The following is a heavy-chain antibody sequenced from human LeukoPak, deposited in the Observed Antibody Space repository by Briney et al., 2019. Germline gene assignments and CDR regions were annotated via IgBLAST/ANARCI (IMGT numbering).Heavy chain of an antibody. CDR1: GYTFTGYY. CDR3: VSLAVAGTAFDI. V-gene: IGHV1-2*02. CDR2: INPNSGGT. D-gene: IGHD6-19*01. Sequence: ASVKVSCKASGYTFTGYYMHWVRQAPGQGLEWMGWINPNSGGTNYAQKFQGRVTMTRDTSISTAYMELSRLRSDDTAVYYCVSLAVAGTAFDIWGQGTVVTVSS. J-gene: IGHJ3*02.